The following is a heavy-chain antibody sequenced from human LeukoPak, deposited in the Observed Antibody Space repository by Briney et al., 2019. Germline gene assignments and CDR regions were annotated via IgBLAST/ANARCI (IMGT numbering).Heavy chain of an antibody. Sequence: GGSLRLSCAASGFTFSDYYMSWIRQAPGKGLEWVSYISSSGSTTYYADSVKGRFTISRDNAKNSLYLQMNSLRAEDTAVYYCARERRDGYDKSHLYDYWGQGTLVTVSS. J-gene: IGHJ4*02. CDR3: ARERRDGYDKSHLYDY. D-gene: IGHD5-24*01. CDR1: GFTFSDYY. V-gene: IGHV3-11*01. CDR2: ISSSGSTT.